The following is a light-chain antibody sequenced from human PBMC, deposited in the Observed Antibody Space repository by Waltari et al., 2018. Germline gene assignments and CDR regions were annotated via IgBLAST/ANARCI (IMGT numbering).Light chain of an antibody. J-gene: IGKJ3*01. CDR1: QSVSTTS. CDR3: QQYGSSPLFA. Sequence: EIVLTQSPGTLSLSPGETATLSCRASQSVSTTSLGWYQQKPGQAPRLLFYGGSRRATGIPDRFRGSGSGIDFTLTISRLEPEDFAVYYCQQYGSSPLFAFGPGTKVDIK. CDR2: GGS. V-gene: IGKV3-20*01.